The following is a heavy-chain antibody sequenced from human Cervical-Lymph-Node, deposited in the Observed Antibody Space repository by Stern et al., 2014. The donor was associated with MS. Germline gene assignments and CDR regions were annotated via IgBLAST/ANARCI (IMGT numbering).Heavy chain of an antibody. CDR1: GFNFSSYA. Sequence: VQLVESGGGVVQPGRSLRLSCAATGFNFSSYAMQWVRQAPGKGLEWVAVISYDGSKAYYADSVKGRFTISRDNSKKTLFVQMNSLRPEDTADYYCARDLLWFGEFDWGAMDVWGHGTTVTVSS. D-gene: IGHD3-10*01. CDR3: ARDLLWFGEFDWGAMDV. V-gene: IGHV3-30-3*01. CDR2: ISYDGSKA. J-gene: IGHJ6*02.